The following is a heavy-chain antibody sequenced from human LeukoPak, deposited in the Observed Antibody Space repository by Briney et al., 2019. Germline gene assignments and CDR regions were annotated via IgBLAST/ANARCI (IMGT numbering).Heavy chain of an antibody. CDR3: VRKAARGYCSSTSCYSAVYYYYYGMDV. J-gene: IGHJ6*02. CDR1: GGSFSGYY. CDR2: INHSGST. Sequence: SETLSLTCAVYGGSFSGYYWSWIRHPPGKGLEWIGEINHSGSTNYNPSLKIRVTISVDTSKNQFSLKLSSVTAADTAVYYCVRKAARGYCSSTSCYSAVYYYYYGMDVWGQGTTVTVSS. V-gene: IGHV4-34*01. D-gene: IGHD2-2*01.